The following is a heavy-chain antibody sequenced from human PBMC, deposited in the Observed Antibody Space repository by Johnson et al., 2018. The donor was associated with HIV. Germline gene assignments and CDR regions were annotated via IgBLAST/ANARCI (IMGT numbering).Heavy chain of an antibody. D-gene: IGHD6-13*01. CDR2: MCCGGSNK. J-gene: IGHJ3*01. CDR3: AKDEWSRSGTNDAFDF. CDR1: GFTFSTYA. Sequence: QVQLVESGGGVVQPGRSLRLSCAASGFTFSTYAMHWVRQAPGKGLEWVAVMCCGGSNKYYADSVKGRFTISRDNSKNTLYLQMNSLRAEDTAVYYCAKDEWSRSGTNDAFDFWGQGTMVTVSS. V-gene: IGHV3-33*06.